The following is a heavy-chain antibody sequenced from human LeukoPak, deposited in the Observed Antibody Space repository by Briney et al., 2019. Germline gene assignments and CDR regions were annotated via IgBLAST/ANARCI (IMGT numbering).Heavy chain of an antibody. Sequence: PGGSLRLSCAASGITFSTCDMTWVRQAPGKGLEWVSGISGSSGRTYYADSVKGRFTISRDNSKNTLYLQMNSLRAEDTAVYYCAKGSFDSGIRPYYFDYWGQGTLVTVSS. D-gene: IGHD3-10*01. CDR3: AKGSFDSGIRPYYFDY. CDR1: GITFSTCD. V-gene: IGHV3-23*01. CDR2: ISGSSGRT. J-gene: IGHJ4*02.